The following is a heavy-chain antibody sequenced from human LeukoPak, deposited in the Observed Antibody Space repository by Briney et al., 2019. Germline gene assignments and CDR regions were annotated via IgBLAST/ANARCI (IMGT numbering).Heavy chain of an antibody. J-gene: IGHJ4*02. V-gene: IGHV3-11*01. CDR3: AREIAAAATDY. CDR1: GFTFSDYY. Sequence: GGSLRLSYAASGFTFSDYYMSWIRQAPGKGLEWVSYISSGGTTVYYADSVKGRFTISRDNAKNSLFLQMNSLRAEDTAVYYCAREIAAAATDYWGQGTLVTVSS. CDR2: ISSGGTTV. D-gene: IGHD6-13*01.